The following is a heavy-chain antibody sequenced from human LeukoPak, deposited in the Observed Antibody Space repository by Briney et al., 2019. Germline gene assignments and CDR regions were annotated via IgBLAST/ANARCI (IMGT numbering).Heavy chain of an antibody. CDR1: GFTFSGSA. CDR2: IRRKGNDYAT. J-gene: IGHJ4*02. D-gene: IGHD3-16*01. Sequence: GGSLRLSCAASGFTFSGSAMHWVRQASGKGLEWVGRIRRKGNDYATAYAASVKGRFTISRDDSKNTAYLQMGSLKTEDTAVYFCTRLGGSPPYFDYWGQGTLVTVSS. CDR3: TRLGGSPPYFDY. V-gene: IGHV3-73*01.